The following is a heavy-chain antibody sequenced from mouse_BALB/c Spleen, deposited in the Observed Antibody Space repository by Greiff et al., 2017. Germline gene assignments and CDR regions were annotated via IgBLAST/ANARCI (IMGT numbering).Heavy chain of an antibody. CDR2: IRLKSNNYAT. J-gene: IGHJ4*01. D-gene: IGHD1-1*01. CDR3: TRRAQYYGSSDAMDY. V-gene: IGHV6-6*02. Sequence: EVQGVESGGGLVQPGGSMKLSCVASGFTFSNYWMNWVRQSPEKGLEWVAEIRLKSNNYATHYAESVKGRFTISRDDSKSSVYLQMNNLRAEDTGIYYCTRRAQYYGSSDAMDYWGQGTSVTVSS. CDR1: GFTFSNYW.